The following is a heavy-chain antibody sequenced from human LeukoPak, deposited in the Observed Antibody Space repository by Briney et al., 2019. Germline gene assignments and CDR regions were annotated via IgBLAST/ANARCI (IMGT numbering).Heavy chain of an antibody. Sequence: ASVKVSCKASGYTFTSYYMHWVRQAPGQGLEWMGIINPSGGSTSYAQKFQGRVIMTSDMSTSTVYLELSRLRSEDTAVYFCARGGRVTISGALIYHYSYYMDVWGKGNTVTVSS. V-gene: IGHV1-46*01. CDR1: GYTFTSYY. D-gene: IGHD3-3*01. CDR3: ARGGRVTISGALIYHYSYYMDV. J-gene: IGHJ6*03. CDR2: INPSGGST.